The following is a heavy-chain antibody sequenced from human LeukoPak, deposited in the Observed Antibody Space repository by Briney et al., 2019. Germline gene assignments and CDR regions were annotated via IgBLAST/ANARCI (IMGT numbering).Heavy chain of an antibody. Sequence: PSETLSLTCAVSGGSISSGGYSWSRIRQPPGKGLEWIGYIYYSGSTYYNPSLKSRVTISVDTSKNQFSLKLSSVTAADTAVYYCARHGRYSYGYRGWFDPWGQGTLVTVSS. CDR3: ARHGRYSYGYRGWFDP. CDR2: IYYSGST. V-gene: IGHV4-30-4*07. D-gene: IGHD5-18*01. CDR1: GGSISSGGYS. J-gene: IGHJ5*02.